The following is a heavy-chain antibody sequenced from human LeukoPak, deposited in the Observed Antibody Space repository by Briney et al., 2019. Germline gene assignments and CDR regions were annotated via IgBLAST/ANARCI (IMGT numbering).Heavy chain of an antibody. Sequence: PSETLSLTCTVSGGSISGSSHYWGWIRQPPGKGLEWIGSIYQSGRTHYNFYLRNRVTISVDTSKNQFSLKLSSVTAADTSVYYCARNSSGWSFDLWGRGTLVTVS. J-gene: IGHJ2*01. CDR1: GGSISGSSHY. CDR2: IYQSGRT. CDR3: ARNSSGWSFDL. V-gene: IGHV4-39*01. D-gene: IGHD6-19*01.